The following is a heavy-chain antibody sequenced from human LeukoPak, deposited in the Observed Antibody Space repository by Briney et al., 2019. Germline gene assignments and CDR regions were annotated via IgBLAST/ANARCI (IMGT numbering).Heavy chain of an antibody. V-gene: IGHV4-30-2*01. Sequence: SQTLSLTCAVSGGSISSGGYSWSWTRQPPGKGLEWIGYIYHSGSTYYNPSLKSRVTISVDRSKNQFSLKLSSVTAADTAVYYCARDRSMVRGVTYFDYWGQGTLVTVSS. D-gene: IGHD3-10*01. CDR3: ARDRSMVRGVTYFDY. CDR2: IYHSGST. J-gene: IGHJ4*02. CDR1: GGSISSGGYS.